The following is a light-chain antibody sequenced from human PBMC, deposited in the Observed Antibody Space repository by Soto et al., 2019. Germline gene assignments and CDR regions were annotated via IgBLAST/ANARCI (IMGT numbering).Light chain of an antibody. CDR3: QKYNSYSWT. J-gene: IGKJ1*01. CDR2: DAS. CDR1: QSISSW. Sequence: DLQMTQSPSTLSASVGDRVTITCRASQSISSWLAWYQQKPGKAPKLLIYDASSLESGVPSRFSGSGSGTEFTLTISSLQPDDFATYYCQKYNSYSWTFGQGTKVDIK. V-gene: IGKV1-5*01.